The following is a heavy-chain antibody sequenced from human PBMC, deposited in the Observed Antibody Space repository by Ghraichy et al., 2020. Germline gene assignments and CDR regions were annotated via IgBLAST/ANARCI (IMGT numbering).Heavy chain of an antibody. V-gene: IGHV3-33*01. Sequence: GGSLRLSCAASGFTFSSYGMHWVRQAPGKGLEWVAVIWYDGSNKYYADSVKGRFTISRDNSKNTLYLQMNSLRAEDTAVYYCARDLGRTSRWVDYWGQGTLVTVSS. CDR3: ARDLGRTSRWVDY. J-gene: IGHJ4*02. D-gene: IGHD3-16*01. CDR1: GFTFSSYG. CDR2: IWYDGSNK.